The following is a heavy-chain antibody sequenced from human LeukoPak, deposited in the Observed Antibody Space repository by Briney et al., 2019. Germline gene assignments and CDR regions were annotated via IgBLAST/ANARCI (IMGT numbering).Heavy chain of an antibody. CDR3: ARDLSLTAVDTAMTPDY. D-gene: IGHD5-18*01. CDR2: ISGSGGST. Sequence: PGGSLRLSCAASGFTFSSYAMSWVRQAPGKGLEWVSAISGSGGSTYYADSVKGRFTISRDNSKNSLYLQMNSLRAEDTAVYYCARDLSLTAVDTAMTPDYWGQGTLVTVSS. CDR1: GFTFSSYA. J-gene: IGHJ4*02. V-gene: IGHV3-23*01.